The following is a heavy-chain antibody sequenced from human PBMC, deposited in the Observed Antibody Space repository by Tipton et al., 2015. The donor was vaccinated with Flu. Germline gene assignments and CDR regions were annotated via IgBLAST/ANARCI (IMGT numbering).Heavy chain of an antibody. D-gene: IGHD6-19*01. CDR1: GFTFRSYG. CDR3: AKDIRGWFPGSDY. CDR2: ISNDGSEK. Sequence: SLRLSCAASGFTFRSYGMHWVRQAPGKGLEWVAVISNDGSEKYYADSVKGRFTISRDNSENTLYLQMNSLRAEDTAVYYCAKDIRGWFPGSDYWGQGALVTVSS. J-gene: IGHJ4*02. V-gene: IGHV3-30*18.